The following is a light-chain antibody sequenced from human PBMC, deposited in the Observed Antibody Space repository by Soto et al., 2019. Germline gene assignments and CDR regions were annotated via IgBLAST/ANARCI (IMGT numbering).Light chain of an antibody. CDR3: QHYGSSPPEFT. J-gene: IGKJ3*01. V-gene: IGKV3-20*01. Sequence: EIVLTQSPGTLSLSPGERATLSCRASQSVSSNYLAWYQQRPGQAPRLLIFGASYRATGIPDRFSGSGSGTAFTLIISSLEPEDFAVYYCQHYGSSPPEFTFGPGTRVDSK. CDR1: QSVSSNY. CDR2: GAS.